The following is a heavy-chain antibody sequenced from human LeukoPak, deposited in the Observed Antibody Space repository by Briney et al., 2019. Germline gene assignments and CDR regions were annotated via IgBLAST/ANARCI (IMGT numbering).Heavy chain of an antibody. V-gene: IGHV1-58*01. Sequence: GASVKVSCKASGFTFTSSAVQWVRQARGQRLEWIGWIVVGSGNTNYAQKFQERVTITRDMSTSTAYMELSSLRSEDTAVYYCAADPRPPMDYDSSRYPERYFDYWGQGTLVTVSS. D-gene: IGHD3-22*01. CDR3: AADPRPPMDYDSSRYPERYFDY. CDR1: GFTFTSSA. CDR2: IVVGSGNT. J-gene: IGHJ4*02.